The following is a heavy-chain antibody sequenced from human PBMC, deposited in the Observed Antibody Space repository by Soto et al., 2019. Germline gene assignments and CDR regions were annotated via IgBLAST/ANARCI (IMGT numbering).Heavy chain of an antibody. D-gene: IGHD6-6*01. CDR3: ARDGPSSSPGFDY. Sequence: PGGSLRLSCAASGFTFSSYGMHWVRQAPGKGLEWVAVIWYDGSNKYYADSVKGRFTISRDNSKNTLYLQMNSLRAEDTAVYYCARDGPSSSPGFDYWGQGTLVTVSS. J-gene: IGHJ4*02. V-gene: IGHV3-33*01. CDR2: IWYDGSNK. CDR1: GFTFSSYG.